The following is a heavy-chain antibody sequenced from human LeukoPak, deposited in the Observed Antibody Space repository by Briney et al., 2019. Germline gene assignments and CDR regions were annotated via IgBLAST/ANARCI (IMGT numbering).Heavy chain of an antibody. CDR3: ARITYDFWSGYYMPDDP. CDR1: VYTFTNYG. Sequence: ASVKVSSKASVYTFTNYGISWVRQAPGQGLEWMGWISIYNGNTDYAQKLRCRVTMTTDTSTRTAYMELRSLRSDDTAVYYCARITYDFWSGYYMPDDPWGQGTLVTVSS. J-gene: IGHJ5*02. V-gene: IGHV1-18*01. CDR2: ISIYNGNT. D-gene: IGHD3-3*01.